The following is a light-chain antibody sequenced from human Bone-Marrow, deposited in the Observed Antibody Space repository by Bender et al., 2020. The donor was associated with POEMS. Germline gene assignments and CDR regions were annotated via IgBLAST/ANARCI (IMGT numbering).Light chain of an antibody. CDR1: NIGTKS. Sequence: SYVLTQPPSVSVAPGQTATITCGGNNIGTKSVHWYQQKPGQAPVLVVYDDSDRPSGIPERFSGSNSGYTAALTISGVEAEDEADYYCQVWDSNVDRPDFGGGTKLTVL. CDR2: DDS. CDR3: QVWDSNVDRPD. J-gene: IGLJ2*01. V-gene: IGLV3-21*02.